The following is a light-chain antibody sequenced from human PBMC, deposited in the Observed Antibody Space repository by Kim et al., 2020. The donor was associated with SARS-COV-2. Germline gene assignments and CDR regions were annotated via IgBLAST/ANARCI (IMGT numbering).Light chain of an antibody. CDR2: DVT. Sequence: SPGPSVTISCTGTSSDVGSYNYVSWYQQHPGKAPKLIIYDVTKRPSGVPDRFSGSKSSNTASLTISGLQAEDEADYYCCSYAGSVVFGGGTQLTVL. CDR1: SSDVGSYNY. V-gene: IGLV2-11*01. J-gene: IGLJ2*01. CDR3: CSYAGSVV.